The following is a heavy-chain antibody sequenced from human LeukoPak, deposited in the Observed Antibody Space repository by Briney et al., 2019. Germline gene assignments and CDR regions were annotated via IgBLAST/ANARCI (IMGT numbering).Heavy chain of an antibody. J-gene: IGHJ6*03. Sequence: GASVKVSCKASGYTFTSYDINWVRQATGQGLEWKGWMNPNSGNTGYAQKFQGRVTMTRNTSISTAHMELSSLRSEDTAVYYCARAPLSNYYYYYMDVWGKGTTVTVSS. CDR3: ARAPLSNYYYYYMDV. CDR1: GYTFTSYD. D-gene: IGHD4/OR15-4a*01. V-gene: IGHV1-8*01. CDR2: MNPNSGNT.